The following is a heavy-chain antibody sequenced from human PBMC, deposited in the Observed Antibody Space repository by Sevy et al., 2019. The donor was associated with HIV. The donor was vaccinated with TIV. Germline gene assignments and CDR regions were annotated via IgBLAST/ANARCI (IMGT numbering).Heavy chain of an antibody. CDR2: ISGSGGST. V-gene: IGHV3-23*01. CDR3: VGLDIVVVPAATSYYYYYMDV. J-gene: IGHJ6*03. D-gene: IGHD2-2*01. CDR1: GFTFSSYA. Sequence: GGSLRLSCAASGFTFSSYAMSWVRQAPGKGLEWVSAISGSGGSTYYADSVKGRFTISRENSKNTLYLQMNSLRAEDTAVYYCVGLDIVVVPAATSYYYYYMDVWGKGTTVTVSS.